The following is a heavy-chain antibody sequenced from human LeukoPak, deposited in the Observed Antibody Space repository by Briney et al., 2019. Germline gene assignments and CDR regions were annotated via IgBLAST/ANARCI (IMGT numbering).Heavy chain of an antibody. CDR2: TSGSGGNT. V-gene: IGHV3-23*01. CDR3: TRGGRDVDY. D-gene: IGHD6-25*01. Sequence: GGSLRLSCAASGVTLSSYAMSWARQAPGKGLEWVSVTSGSGGNTYYADSVKGRSIISRDNSKNTLFLQMNSLRAEDTAIYYCTRGGRDVDYWGQGTLVTVSS. CDR1: GVTLSSYA. J-gene: IGHJ4*02.